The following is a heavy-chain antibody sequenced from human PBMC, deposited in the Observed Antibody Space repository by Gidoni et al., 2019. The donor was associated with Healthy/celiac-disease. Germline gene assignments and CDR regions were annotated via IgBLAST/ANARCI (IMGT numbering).Heavy chain of an antibody. Sequence: QVQLQESGPGLVKPSETLSPTCTVSGYSISSGYYWGWIRQPPGKGLEWIGSIYHSGSTYYNPSLKSRVTISVDTSKNQFSLKLSSVTAADTAVYYCARVRTEQDAFDIWGQGTMVTVSS. V-gene: IGHV4-38-2*02. D-gene: IGHD1-26*01. CDR2: IYHSGST. J-gene: IGHJ3*02. CDR1: GYSISSGYY. CDR3: ARVRTEQDAFDI.